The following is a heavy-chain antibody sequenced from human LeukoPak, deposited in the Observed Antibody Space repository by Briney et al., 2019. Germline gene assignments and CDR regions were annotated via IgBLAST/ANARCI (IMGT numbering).Heavy chain of an antibody. CDR3: AKAHDYVWGSYRYTSYYYYGMDV. V-gene: IGHV3-23*01. J-gene: IGHJ6*02. CDR2: SSGSGGST. CDR1: GFTFSSYA. D-gene: IGHD3-16*02. Sequence: GGSLRLSCAASGFTFSSYAMSSVRQAPGKGLEWVSASSGSGGSTYYADSVKGRFTISRDNSKNTLYLQMNSLRAEDTAVYCCAKAHDYVWGSYRYTSYYYYGMDVWGQGTTVTVSS.